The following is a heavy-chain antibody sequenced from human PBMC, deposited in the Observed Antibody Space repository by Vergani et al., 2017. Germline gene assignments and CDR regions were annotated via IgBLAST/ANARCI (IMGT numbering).Heavy chain of an antibody. CDR2: IYYSGST. J-gene: IGHJ5*02. Sequence: QLQLQESGPGLVKPSETLSLTCTVSGGSISSSSYYWGWIRQPPGKGLEWIGSIYYSGSTYYNPSLKSRVTISVDTSKNQFSLKLSSVTAADTAVYYCARGSQWLVLGWFDPWGQGTLVTVSS. D-gene: IGHD6-19*01. CDR3: ARGSQWLVLGWFDP. V-gene: IGHV4-39*07. CDR1: GGSISSSSYY.